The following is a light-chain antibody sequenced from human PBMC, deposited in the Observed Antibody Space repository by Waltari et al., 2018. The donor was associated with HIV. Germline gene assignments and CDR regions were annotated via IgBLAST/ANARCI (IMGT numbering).Light chain of an antibody. V-gene: IGLV2-23*02. CDR3: CSYAGGPFV. Sequence: QSALPQPASVSGSPGQSFNMSCTVSNSDVGKYAFVSWYQHKPGQAPHLLIYDVNTRPSGVSLRFSGSKSGNTASLTISGLQAEDEANYYCCSYAGGPFVFGSGT. CDR1: NSDVGKYAF. J-gene: IGLJ1*01. CDR2: DVN.